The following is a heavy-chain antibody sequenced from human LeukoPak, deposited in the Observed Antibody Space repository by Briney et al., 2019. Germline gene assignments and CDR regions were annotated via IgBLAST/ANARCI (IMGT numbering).Heavy chain of an antibody. CDR1: GYTFTGYY. V-gene: IGHV1-2*06. J-gene: IGHJ5*02. D-gene: IGHD2-21*01. CDR3: AREHIVVANWFDP. Sequence: ASVKVSCKASGYTFTGYYMHWVRQAPGRGREWMGRINPNSGGTNYAQKFQGRVTMTRDTSISTAYMELSRLRSDDTAVYYCAREHIVVANWFDPWGQGTLVTVS. CDR2: INPNSGGT.